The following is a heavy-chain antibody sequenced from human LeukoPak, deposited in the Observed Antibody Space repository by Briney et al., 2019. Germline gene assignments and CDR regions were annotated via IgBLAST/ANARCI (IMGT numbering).Heavy chain of an antibody. CDR1: GYTFTGYY. D-gene: IGHD2-2*01. J-gene: IGHJ6*02. CDR3: ARAVGVPAAMIIYYYYGMDV. V-gene: IGHV1-2*02. Sequence: ASVNLSCKASGYTFTGYYMHWVRQPPGPGLEWVGWFNPNNGGTNDAQKIQGRATMTRDTSISTAYMELSRLRSDDTAVYYCARAVGVPAAMIIYYYYGMDVWGQGTTVTVSS. CDR2: FNPNNGGT.